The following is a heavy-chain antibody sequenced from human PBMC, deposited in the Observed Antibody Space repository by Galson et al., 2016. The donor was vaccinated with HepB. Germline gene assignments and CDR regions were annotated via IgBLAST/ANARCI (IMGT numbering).Heavy chain of an antibody. CDR1: GGSISNYY. CDR3: ARVETEGYNLFVGDYYFDY. Sequence: ETLSLTCTVSGGSISNYYWSWIRQPPGKGLEWLGYVSYSGDTNYNPSLKSRVTISVDTAKNQFSLRLSSVTAADTALYYCARVETEGYNLFVGDYYFDYWGHGTLVTVSS. D-gene: IGHD5-24*01. CDR2: VSYSGDT. J-gene: IGHJ4*01. V-gene: IGHV4-59*01.